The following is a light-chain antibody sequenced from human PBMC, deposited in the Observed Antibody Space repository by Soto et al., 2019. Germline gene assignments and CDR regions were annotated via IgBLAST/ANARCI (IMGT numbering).Light chain of an antibody. CDR2: GPS. CDR3: QQYNNWPPGG. J-gene: IGKJ1*01. V-gene: IGKV3D-15*01. CDR1: QSVSNN. Sequence: DIGMMQSPAGLSGSPGKSATLSCRARQSVSNNFAWNQQKPGQATRLPIYGPSTRATGIPATFSSSESGKEFTLSISSPPSQDFAGYYCQQYNNWPPGGLGQGTKVDIK.